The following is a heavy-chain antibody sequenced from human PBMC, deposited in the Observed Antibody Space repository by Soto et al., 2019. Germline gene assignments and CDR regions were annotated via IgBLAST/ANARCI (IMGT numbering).Heavy chain of an antibody. Sequence: GGSLRLSCAASGFTFSSYAMSWVRQAPGKGLEWVSAISGSGGSTYYADSVKGRFTISRDNSKNTLYLQMNSLRAEDTAVYYCAKDLTRGIVVVPAAWDYYYGMDVWGQGTTVTVSS. J-gene: IGHJ6*02. CDR1: GFTFSSYA. V-gene: IGHV3-23*01. D-gene: IGHD2-2*01. CDR2: ISGSGGST. CDR3: AKDLTRGIVVVPAAWDYYYGMDV.